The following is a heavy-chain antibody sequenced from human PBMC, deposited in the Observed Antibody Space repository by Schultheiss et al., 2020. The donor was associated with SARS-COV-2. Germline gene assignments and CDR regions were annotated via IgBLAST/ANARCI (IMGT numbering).Heavy chain of an antibody. J-gene: IGHJ3*02. CDR3: ALQRGGKDAFDI. V-gene: IGHV1-18*01. Sequence: ASVKVSCKASGYTFTSYGISWVRQAPGQGLEWMGWISAYNGNTNYAQKFQGRVTMTRNTSISTAYMELSSLRSEDTAVYYCALQRGGKDAFDIWGQGTMVTVSS. CDR2: ISAYNGNT. D-gene: IGHD3-16*01. CDR1: GYTFTSYG.